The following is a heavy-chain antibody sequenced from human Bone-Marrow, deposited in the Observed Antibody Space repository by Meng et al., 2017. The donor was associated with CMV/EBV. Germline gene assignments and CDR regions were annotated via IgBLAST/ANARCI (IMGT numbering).Heavy chain of an antibody. V-gene: IGHV4-38-2*02. J-gene: IGHJ5*02. CDR3: ARDHEEFDP. Sequence: GSLRLSCTVSGYSISSGYYWGWIRQPPGKGLEWIGSIYHSGSTYYNPSLKSRVTISVDTSKNQFSLKLSSVTAADTAVYYCARDHEEFDPWGQGTRVTGSS. CDR2: IYHSGST. CDR1: GYSISSGYY.